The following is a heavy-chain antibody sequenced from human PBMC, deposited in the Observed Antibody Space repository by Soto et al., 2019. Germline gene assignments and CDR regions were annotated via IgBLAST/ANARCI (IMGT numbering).Heavy chain of an antibody. V-gene: IGHV1-18*04. CDR2: VSGYNDKT. CDR3: ARDFYPVAYFFDY. D-gene: IGHD2-21*01. CDR1: GYTFTNHG. Sequence: ASVKVSCKASGYTFTNHGISWVRQAPGQGLEWVGWVSGYNDKTKSAQKFKGRVTMTTDTSTSTAYMELRSLRSDDTAVYYCARDFYPVAYFFDYWGQGTLVTVPQ. J-gene: IGHJ4*02.